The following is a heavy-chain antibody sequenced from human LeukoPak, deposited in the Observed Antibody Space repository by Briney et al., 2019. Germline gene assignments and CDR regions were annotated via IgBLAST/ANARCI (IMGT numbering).Heavy chain of an antibody. CDR1: GGTFSSYA. D-gene: IGHD3-10*01. Sequence: GSSVKVSCKASGGTFSSYAISWVRQAPGQGLEWMGGIIPIFGTANYAQKFQGRVTITADESTSTAYMELSSLRSEDTAAYYCAIDPPSPLLLWFGELLAPPVYWGQGTLVTVSS. CDR3: AIDPPSPLLLWFGELLAPPVY. V-gene: IGHV1-69*01. J-gene: IGHJ4*02. CDR2: IIPIFGTA.